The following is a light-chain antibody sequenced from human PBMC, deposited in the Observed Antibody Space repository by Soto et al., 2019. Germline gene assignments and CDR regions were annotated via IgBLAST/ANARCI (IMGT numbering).Light chain of an antibody. Sequence: SYELTQPPSVSVAPGKTASVACGGSNIGSKSVQWYQKKSGQAPVLVMYYDSDRPSGIPERFSGSNSGNTATLTISSVDDGDEANYYCQVWDISSGHVVFGGGTKLTVL. J-gene: IGLJ3*02. V-gene: IGLV3-21*01. CDR3: QVWDISSGHVV. CDR1: NIGSKS. CDR2: YDS.